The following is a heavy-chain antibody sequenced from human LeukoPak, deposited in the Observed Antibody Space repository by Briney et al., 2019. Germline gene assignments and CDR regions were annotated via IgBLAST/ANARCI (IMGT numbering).Heavy chain of an antibody. CDR3: ARGRRVAAAGIDY. J-gene: IGHJ4*02. CDR2: IYTSGST. D-gene: IGHD6-13*01. Sequence: PSEALSLTCAVYGGSFSGYYWSWIRQPAGKGLEWIGRIYTSGSTNYNPSLKSRVTISVDTSKNQFSLKLSSVTAADTAVYYCARGRRVAAAGIDYWGQGTLVTVSS. V-gene: IGHV4-59*10. CDR1: GGSFSGYY.